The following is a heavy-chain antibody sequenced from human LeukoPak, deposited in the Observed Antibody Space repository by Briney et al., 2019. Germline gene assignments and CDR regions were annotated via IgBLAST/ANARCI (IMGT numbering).Heavy chain of an antibody. V-gene: IGHV3-11*04. Sequence: GGSLRLSCAASGFTFSDYYMSWIRQAPGKGLEWVSYISSSGSTIYYADSVKGRFTISRDNAKNSLYLQMNSLRAEDTAVYYCTTLTKVVGRDYWGQGTLVTVSS. J-gene: IGHJ4*02. CDR2: ISSSGSTI. D-gene: IGHD2-15*01. CDR1: GFTFSDYY. CDR3: TTLTKVVGRDY.